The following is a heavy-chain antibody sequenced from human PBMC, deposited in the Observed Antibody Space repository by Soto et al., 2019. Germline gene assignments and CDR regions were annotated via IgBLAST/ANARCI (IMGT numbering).Heavy chain of an antibody. CDR1: GFTFSSYG. J-gene: IGHJ6*02. V-gene: IGHV3-30*18. D-gene: IGHD4-17*01. CDR2: ISYDGSNK. CDR3: AKECYGDYNYYYYGMDV. Sequence: PGGSLRLSCAASGFTFSSYGMHWVRQAPGKGLEWVAVISYDGSNKYYADSVKGRFTISRDNSKNTPYLQMNSLRAEDTAVYYCAKECYGDYNYYYYGMDVWGQGTTVTVSS.